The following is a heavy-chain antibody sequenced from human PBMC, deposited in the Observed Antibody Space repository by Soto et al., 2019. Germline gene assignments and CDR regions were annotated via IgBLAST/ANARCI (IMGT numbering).Heavy chain of an antibody. CDR2: IYYSGST. CDR1: GGSISSSSYY. D-gene: IGHD6-13*01. J-gene: IGHJ6*02. V-gene: IGHV4-39*01. Sequence: QLQLQESGPGLVKPSETLSLTCTVSGGSISSSSYYWGWIRQPPGKGLEWIGSIYYSGSTYYNPSLKSRVTISVDTSKNQFSLKLSSVTAADTAVYYCATCSSWYSYYYYGMDVWGQGTTVTVSS. CDR3: ATCSSWYSYYYYGMDV.